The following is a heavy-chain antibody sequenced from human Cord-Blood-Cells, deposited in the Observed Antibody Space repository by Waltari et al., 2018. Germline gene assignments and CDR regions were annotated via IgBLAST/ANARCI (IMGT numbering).Heavy chain of an antibody. J-gene: IGHJ4*02. D-gene: IGHD1-26*01. Sequence: QVQLQQWGAGLLKPSETLSLTCAVYGGSFSGYYWSWIRQPPGKGLEWIGEINHSGSTNYNPSLKSLVTISIDTSKNQFSLKLSSVTAADTAVYDCARLPISGSYDYWGQGTLVTVSS. V-gene: IGHV4-34*01. CDR3: ARLPISGSYDY. CDR1: GGSFSGYY. CDR2: INHSGST.